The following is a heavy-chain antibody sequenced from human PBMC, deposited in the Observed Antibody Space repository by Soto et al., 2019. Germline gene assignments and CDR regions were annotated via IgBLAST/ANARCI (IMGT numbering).Heavy chain of an antibody. Sequence: QVQLVQSGAEVKKPGSSVKVSCKASGGTFSSYTISWVRQAPGQGLEWMGRIIPILSIANYAQKFQGRVTIPADKATSTAYMELISLRGEDTDVYYCARTGIAAAGTPSQRYYYYGMDVWGEGTTVTVSS. CDR1: GGTFSSYT. CDR3: ARTGIAAAGTPSQRYYYYGMDV. J-gene: IGHJ6*04. CDR2: IIPILSIA. D-gene: IGHD6-13*01. V-gene: IGHV1-69*02.